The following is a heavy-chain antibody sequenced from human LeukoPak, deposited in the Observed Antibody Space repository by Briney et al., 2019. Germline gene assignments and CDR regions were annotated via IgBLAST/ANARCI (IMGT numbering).Heavy chain of an antibody. CDR2: IYYSGST. V-gene: IGHV4-39*01. D-gene: IGHD4-17*01. J-gene: IGHJ3*02. CDR1: GGSISSSSYY. CDR3: AHGDYDDAFDI. Sequence: SETLSLTCTASGGSISSSSYYWGWIRQPPGKGLEWIGSIYYSGSTYYNPPLKSRVTISVDTSKNQFSLKLSSVTAADTAVYYCAHGDYDDAFDIWGQGTMVTVSS.